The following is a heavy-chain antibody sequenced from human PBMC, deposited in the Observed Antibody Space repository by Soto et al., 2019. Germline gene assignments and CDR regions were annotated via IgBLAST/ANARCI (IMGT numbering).Heavy chain of an antibody. CDR3: ARDYYDSSGRGYYFDY. V-gene: IGHV1-69*13. CDR1: GGTFSSYA. Sequence: SVKVSCKASGGTFSSYAISWVRQAPGQGLEWMGGIIPIFGTANYAQKFQGRVTITADESTSTAYMELSSLRSEDTAVYYCARDYYDSSGRGYYFDYWGQGTLVTVSS. D-gene: IGHD3-22*01. J-gene: IGHJ4*02. CDR2: IIPIFGTA.